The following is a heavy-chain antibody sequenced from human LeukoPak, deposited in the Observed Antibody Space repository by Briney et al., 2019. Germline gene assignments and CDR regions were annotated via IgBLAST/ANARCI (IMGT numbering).Heavy chain of an antibody. CDR1: GFSLSTRGVG. V-gene: IGHV4-39*07. J-gene: IGHJ5*02. D-gene: IGHD3-10*01. Sequence: ESGPTLVKPTQTLTLTCTFSGFSLSTRGVGVGWIRQPPGKALEWLASIYYSGSTYYNPSLKSRVTISVDTSKNQFSLKLSSVTAADTAVYYCARNLGWSYHRSGNNWFDPWGQGTLVTVSS. CDR3: ARNLGWSYHRSGNNWFDP. CDR2: IYYSGST.